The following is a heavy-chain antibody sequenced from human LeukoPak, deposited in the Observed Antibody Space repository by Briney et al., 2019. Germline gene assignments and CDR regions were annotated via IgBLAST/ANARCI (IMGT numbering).Heavy chain of an antibody. CDR1: GGYISSTSYY. J-gene: IGHJ4*02. D-gene: IGHD5-24*01. CDR2: IYNRGST. CDR3: AREAEITRFDY. Sequence: SSETLSLTCTVSGGYISSTSYYWGWIRQPPGKGLEWIGIIYNRGSTDYNPSLKSRVTISVDTSKNQFSLQLNSVTPEDTAVYYCAREAEITRFDYWGQGTLVTVSS. V-gene: IGHV4-39*07.